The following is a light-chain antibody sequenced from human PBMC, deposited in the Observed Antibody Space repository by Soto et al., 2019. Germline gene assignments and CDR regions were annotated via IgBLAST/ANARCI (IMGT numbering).Light chain of an antibody. CDR1: QSVNSN. V-gene: IGKV3-15*01. J-gene: IGKJ4*01. Sequence: EIVMTQSPATLSVSPGERVTLSCRASQSVNSNLAWYQLKPGQAPRLLIYGASTRATGIPARISGSGSGTEFTLTISSLQSEDFAVYYCHQYFRSPLTFGGGTKVEVK. CDR2: GAS. CDR3: HQYFRSPLT.